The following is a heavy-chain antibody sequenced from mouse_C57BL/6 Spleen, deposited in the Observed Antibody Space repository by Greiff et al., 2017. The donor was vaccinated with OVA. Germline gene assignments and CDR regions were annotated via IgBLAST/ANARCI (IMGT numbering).Heavy chain of an antibody. J-gene: IGHJ2*01. CDR1: GYAFTNYL. CDR2: LNPGSGGT. D-gene: IGHD2-3*01. V-gene: IGHV1-54*01. CDR3: ARGYYNFDY. Sequence: QVQLQQSGAELVRPGTSVKVSCKASGYAFTNYLIEWVKQRPGQGLEWIGVLNPGSGGTNYNEKFKGKATLTADKSSSTAYMQLSSLTSEDSAVYFCARGYYNFDYWGQGTTLTVSS.